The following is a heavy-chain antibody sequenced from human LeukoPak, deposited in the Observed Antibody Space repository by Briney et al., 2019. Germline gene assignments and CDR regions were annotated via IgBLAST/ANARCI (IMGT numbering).Heavy chain of an antibody. D-gene: IGHD3-22*01. Sequence: ASVKVSCKASGYTFTGYYIHWVRQAPGQGLEWMGWINPNSGVTNYAQEFQGRVTMTRDTSISTAYMELSRLRSDDTAVFYCARVKGYYYYDSSGYPDYWGQGTLVTVSS. V-gene: IGHV1-2*02. CDR2: INPNSGVT. CDR1: GYTFTGYY. J-gene: IGHJ4*02. CDR3: ARVKGYYYYDSSGYPDY.